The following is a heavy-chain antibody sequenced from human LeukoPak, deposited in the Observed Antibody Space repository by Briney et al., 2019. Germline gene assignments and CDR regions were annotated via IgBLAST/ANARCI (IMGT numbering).Heavy chain of an antibody. CDR2: IYYSRST. J-gene: IGHJ4*02. CDR1: GGSISSYY. Sequence: SENLSLTCTVSGGSISSYYWIWLRQPPGKGLEWVGYIYYSRSTNSNNSLKSRVTISVNTSKNQFSLMLSTVTAADTAVYYCARHGYSSGWYAGGLDYWGQGNLVTVS. CDR3: ARHGYSSGWYAGGLDY. D-gene: IGHD6-19*01. V-gene: IGHV4-59*08.